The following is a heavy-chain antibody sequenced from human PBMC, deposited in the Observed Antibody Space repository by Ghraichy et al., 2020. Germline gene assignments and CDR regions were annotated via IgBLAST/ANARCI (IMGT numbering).Heavy chain of an antibody. D-gene: IGHD2-15*01. CDR2: ISSSSSTI. V-gene: IGHV3-48*02. J-gene: IGHJ5*02. CDR3: AGLPLGYCSGGSCYHKSWFDP. Sequence: GESLNISCAASGFTFSSYSMNWVRQAPGKGLEWVSYISSSSSTIYYADSVKGRFTISRDNAKNSLYLQMNSLRDEDTAVYYCAGLPLGYCSGGSCYHKSWFDPWGQGTLVTVSS. CDR1: GFTFSSYS.